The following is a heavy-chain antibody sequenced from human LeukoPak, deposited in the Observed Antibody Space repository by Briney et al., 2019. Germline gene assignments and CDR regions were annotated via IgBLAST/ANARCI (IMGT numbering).Heavy chain of an antibody. CDR2: IYYSGST. CDR3: ARGAMAAAGLNWFDP. V-gene: IGHV4-59*08. J-gene: IGHJ5*02. Sequence: SGTLSLTCTVSGGSISSYYWSWIRQPPGKGLEWIGYIYYSGSTNYNPSLKSRVTISVDTSKNQFSLKLSSVTAADTAVYYCARGAMAAAGLNWFDPWGQGTLVTVSS. D-gene: IGHD6-13*01. CDR1: GGSISSYY.